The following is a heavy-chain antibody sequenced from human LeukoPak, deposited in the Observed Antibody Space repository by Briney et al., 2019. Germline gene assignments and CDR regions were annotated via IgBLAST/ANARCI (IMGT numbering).Heavy chain of an antibody. CDR3: ARLGFGELLSSYYGMDV. V-gene: IGHV1-69*13. CDR1: GGTFSSYA. J-gene: IGHJ6*02. CDR2: INPIFGTA. D-gene: IGHD3-10*01. Sequence: GASVKVSCKASGGTFSSYAISWVRQAPGQGLEWMGGINPIFGTANYAQKFQGRVTITADESTSTAYMELSSLRSEDTAVYYCARLGFGELLSSYYGMDVWGQGTTVTVSS.